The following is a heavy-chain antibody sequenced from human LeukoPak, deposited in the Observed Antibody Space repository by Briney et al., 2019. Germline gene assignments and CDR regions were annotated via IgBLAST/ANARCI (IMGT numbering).Heavy chain of an antibody. V-gene: IGHV4-4*09. CDR1: GGSISSYY. CDR3: ARHVGYRSSTSCYTYYYMDV. CDR2: IYTIGST. Sequence: SETLSLTCTVSGGSISSYYWSWIRQPPGKGLEWIGYIYTIGSTNYNPSLKSRVTISVDTSKNQFSLKLSSVTAADTAVYYCARHVGYRSSTSCYTYYYMDVWGKGTTVTVSS. J-gene: IGHJ6*03. D-gene: IGHD2-2*02.